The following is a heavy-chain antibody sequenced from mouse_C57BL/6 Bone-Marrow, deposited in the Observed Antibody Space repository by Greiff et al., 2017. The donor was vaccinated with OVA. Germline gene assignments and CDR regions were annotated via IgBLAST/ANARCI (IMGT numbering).Heavy chain of an antibody. D-gene: IGHD2-4*01. J-gene: IGHJ3*01. Sequence: EVKLVESGGGLVQPGGSMKLSCVASGFTFSNYWMNWVRQSPEKGLEWVAQIRLKSDNYATHYAESVKGRFTISRDDSKSSVYLQMNNLRAEDTGIYYCTIYYDYDVFAYWGQGTLVTVSA. V-gene: IGHV6-3*01. CDR3: TIYYDYDVFAY. CDR2: IRLKSDNYAT. CDR1: GFTFSNYW.